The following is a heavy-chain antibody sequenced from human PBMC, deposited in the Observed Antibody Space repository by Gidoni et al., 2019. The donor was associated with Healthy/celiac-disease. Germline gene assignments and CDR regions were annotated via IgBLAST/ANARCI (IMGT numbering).Heavy chain of an antibody. D-gene: IGHD3-3*01. CDR1: GFTFSNAW. Sequence: EVQLVESGGGLVKPGGSLRLSCAASGFTFSNAWMSWVRQAPGKGLEWVGRIKSKTEGGTTDYAAPVKGRFTISRDDSKNTLYLQMNSLKTEDTAVYYCTTDPTYYDFPAFDIWGQGTMVTVSS. CDR2: IKSKTEGGTT. CDR3: TTDPTYYDFPAFDI. V-gene: IGHV3-15*01. J-gene: IGHJ3*02.